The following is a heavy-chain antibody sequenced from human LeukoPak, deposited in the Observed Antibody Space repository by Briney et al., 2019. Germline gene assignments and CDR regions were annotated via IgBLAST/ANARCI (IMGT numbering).Heavy chain of an antibody. J-gene: IGHJ4*02. CDR3: ARVNNGDYFYYFDY. CDR2: IKQDGSEK. Sequence: GGSLRLSCAASGFTFSSYWMSWVRQAPGKGLEWVANIKQDGSEKYYVDSVKGRFTISRDNAKNSLYLQMNSPRAEDTAVYYCARVNNGDYFYYFDYWGQGTLVTVSS. D-gene: IGHD4-17*01. V-gene: IGHV3-7*01. CDR1: GFTFSSYW.